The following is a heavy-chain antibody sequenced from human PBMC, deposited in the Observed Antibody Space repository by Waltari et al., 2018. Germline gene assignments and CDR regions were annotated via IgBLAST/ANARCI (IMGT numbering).Heavy chain of an antibody. CDR3: ASYSSSFFPLDAFQI. J-gene: IGHJ3*02. V-gene: IGHV1-2*02. Sequence: QAQLVQSGAEVKRHGASVKVSCKTLGYPLPASYLHWVRQAPGEGLEWIGWVNPDTGGTYCAQKFQDRVTMTRDTSTSTAYMDLNRLTSDDTAVYFCASYSSSFFPLDAFQIWGQGTMVTVSS. D-gene: IGHD2-2*01. CDR1: GYPLPASY. CDR2: VNPDTGGT.